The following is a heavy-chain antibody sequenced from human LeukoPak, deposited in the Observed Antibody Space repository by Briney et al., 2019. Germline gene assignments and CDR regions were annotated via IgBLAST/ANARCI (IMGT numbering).Heavy chain of an antibody. D-gene: IGHD3-10*01. CDR3: ARDHGSGSTPLFDY. CDR1: GFTFSSYS. CDR2: ISSSSSYI. J-gene: IGHJ4*02. V-gene: IGHV3-21*01. Sequence: GGSLRLSCAASGFTFSSYSMNWVRQAPGKGLEWVSSISSSSSYIYYADSVKGRFTISRDNAKNSLYLQMNSLRAEDTAVYYCARDHGSGSTPLFDYWGQGTLVTVSS.